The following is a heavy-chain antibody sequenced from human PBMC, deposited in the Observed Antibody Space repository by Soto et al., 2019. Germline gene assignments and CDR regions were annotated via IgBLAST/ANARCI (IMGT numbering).Heavy chain of an antibody. CDR2: IYYSGST. CDR1: GGSISSYY. D-gene: IGHD3-22*01. CDR3: ASFTMISAFDI. J-gene: IGHJ3*02. V-gene: IGHV4-59*01. Sequence: PSETLSLTCTVSGGSISSYYWSWIRQPPGKGLEWIGYIYYSGSTNYNPSIKSRVTISVDTSKNQFSLKLSSVTAADTAVYYCASFTMISAFDIWGQGTMVTVSS.